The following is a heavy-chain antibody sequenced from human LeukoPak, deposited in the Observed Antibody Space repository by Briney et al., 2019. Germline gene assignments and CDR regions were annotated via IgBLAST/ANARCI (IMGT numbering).Heavy chain of an antibody. CDR2: ISSSGSTI. Sequence: GGSLRLSCAASGFTFSDYYMSWIRQAPGKGLEGVSYISSSGSTIYYADSVKGRFTISRDNAKNSLYLQMNSLRAEDTAVYYCASGPAALVDFDYWGQGTLVTVSS. D-gene: IGHD2-2*01. J-gene: IGHJ4*02. CDR3: ASGPAALVDFDY. CDR1: GFTFSDYY. V-gene: IGHV3-11*01.